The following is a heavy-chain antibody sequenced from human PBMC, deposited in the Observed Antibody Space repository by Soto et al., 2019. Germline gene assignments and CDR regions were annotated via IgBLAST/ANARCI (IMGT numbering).Heavy chain of an antibody. D-gene: IGHD1-1*01. Sequence: QVQLQESGPGLVKPSETLSLTCTVSGGSISSYYWSWIRQPPGKGLEWIGYIYYSGSTNYNPSLKSRVTISVDTSKNQFSLKLSSVTAADTAVYYCAKDWMGSLADAFDIWGQGTMVTVSS. CDR2: IYYSGST. V-gene: IGHV4-59*01. J-gene: IGHJ3*02. CDR3: AKDWMGSLADAFDI. CDR1: GGSISSYY.